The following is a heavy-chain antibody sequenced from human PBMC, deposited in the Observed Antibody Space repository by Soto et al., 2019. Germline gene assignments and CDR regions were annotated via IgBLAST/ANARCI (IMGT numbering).Heavy chain of an antibody. CDR2: IWYDGTNN. D-gene: IGHD2-15*01. J-gene: IGHJ5*02. CDR1: GFTFSSYG. V-gene: IGHV3-33*01. Sequence: QVQLVESGGGVVQPGRSLRLSCAASGFTFSSYGMHWVRQAPGKGLEWVAVIWYDGTNNYYADSVQGRFTISRDNSKNTLYLQMHSLRAEDTAVYYCASERAGYCIGGSCHNWVDPWGQGTRVTVPS. CDR3: ASERAGYCIGGSCHNWVDP.